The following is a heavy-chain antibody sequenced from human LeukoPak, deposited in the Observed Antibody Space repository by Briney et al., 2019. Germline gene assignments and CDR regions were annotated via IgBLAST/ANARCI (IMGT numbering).Heavy chain of an antibody. J-gene: IGHJ3*02. CDR1: GFTFSSYG. CDR3: ASTSPSLLRFLEWSQGAFDI. CDR2: IKQDGSEK. D-gene: IGHD3-3*01. V-gene: IGHV3-7*05. Sequence: GGSLRLSCAASGFTFSSYGMSWVRQAPGKGLEWVANIKQDGSEKYHVDSVKGRFTISRDNAKNSLYLQMNSLRAEDTAVYYCASTSPSLLRFLEWSQGAFDIWGQGTMVTVSS.